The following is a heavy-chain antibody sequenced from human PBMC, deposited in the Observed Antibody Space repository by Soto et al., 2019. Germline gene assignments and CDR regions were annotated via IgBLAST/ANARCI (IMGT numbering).Heavy chain of an antibody. Sequence: QVTLKESGPVLVRPTETLTLTCTVSGFSLSSTRVGVSWIRQPPGKALEWLAHIFSNDEKSFSTSLQNRLTISQDTSKGQVVLTMTNVDPVDTATYYCARTLLTYYSDTSGYPDLWGRGIQVSVSS. CDR3: ARTLLTYYSDTSGYPDL. CDR2: IFSNDEK. V-gene: IGHV2-26*01. CDR1: GFSLSSTRVG. D-gene: IGHD3-22*01. J-gene: IGHJ2*01.